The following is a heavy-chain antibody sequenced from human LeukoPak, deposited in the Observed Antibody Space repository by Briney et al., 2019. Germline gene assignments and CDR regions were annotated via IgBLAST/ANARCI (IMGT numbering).Heavy chain of an antibody. CDR3: VKDMSRAASDFDFDY. D-gene: IGHD6-13*01. CDR2: ISWNHDNI. Sequence: GGSLRLSCAASGFTFDDYAMHWVRQAPGKGLEWVSGISWNHDNIAYADSVKGRFTISRDNAKNSLYLEISSLRPEDTALYYCVKDMSRAASDFDFDYWGQGTLLTVSS. V-gene: IGHV3-9*01. CDR1: GFTFDDYA. J-gene: IGHJ4*02.